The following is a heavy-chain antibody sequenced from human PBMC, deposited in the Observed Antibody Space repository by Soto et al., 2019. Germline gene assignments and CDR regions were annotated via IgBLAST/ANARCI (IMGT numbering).Heavy chain of an antibody. V-gene: IGHV4-34*01. CDR2: INHSGST. J-gene: IGHJ5*02. CDR3: ARTPLLWFGGGFDP. CDR1: GGSFSGYY. Sequence: QVQLQQWGAGLLKPSETLSLTCAVYGGSFSGYYWSWIRQPPGKGLEWIGEINHSGSTNYNPSLKSRVTISGDTSKNQFSLKLSSVTAADTAVYYCARTPLLWFGGGFDPWGQGTLVTVSS. D-gene: IGHD3-10*01.